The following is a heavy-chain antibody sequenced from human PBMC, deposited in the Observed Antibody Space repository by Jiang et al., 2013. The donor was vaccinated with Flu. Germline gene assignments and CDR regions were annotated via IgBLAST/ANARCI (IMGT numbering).Heavy chain of an antibody. CDR3: ASSHYDSSGYYYSLVY. Sequence: LLKPSETLSLTCTVSGGSISSYYWSWIRQPPGKGLEWIGYIYYSGSTNYNPSLKSRVTISVDTSKNQFSLKLSSVTAADTAVYYCASSHYDSSGYYYSLVYWGQGTLVTVSS. V-gene: IGHV4-59*01. CDR2: IYYSGST. D-gene: IGHD3-22*01. CDR1: GGSISSYY. J-gene: IGHJ4*02.